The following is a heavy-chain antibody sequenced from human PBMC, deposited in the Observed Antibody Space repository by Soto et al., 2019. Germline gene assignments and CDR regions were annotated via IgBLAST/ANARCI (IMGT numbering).Heavy chain of an antibody. J-gene: IGHJ6*03. Sequence: EVQLVESGGGLVQPGGSLRLSCATSGFILSDYAMNWVRQAPGKGLEWVSYISSSSSVIDYADSVKGRFIVSRDNARNSMYLRMNSLRAEDTAVYYCARVLSWGSNWYYYLDVWGKGTTVTVSS. CDR3: ARVLSWGSNWYYYLDV. D-gene: IGHD7-27*01. V-gene: IGHV3-48*01. CDR2: ISSSSSVI. CDR1: GFILSDYA.